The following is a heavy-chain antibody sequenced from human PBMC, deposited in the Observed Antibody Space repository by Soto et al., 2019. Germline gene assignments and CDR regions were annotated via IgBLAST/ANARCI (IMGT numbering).Heavy chain of an antibody. Sequence: PGGSLRLSCAASGFGFTFSNAWMSWVRQAPGKGLEWVGRIKSKGDGGTIDYAAPVKARFTISRDDSRTTLYLHMNTLKTDDTAVYYCTTGFYHTDSVGYHYYVDVWGKGTTVTVSS. CDR3: TTGFYHTDSVGYHYYVDV. CDR1: GFGFTFSNAW. CDR2: IKSKGDGGTI. J-gene: IGHJ6*03. D-gene: IGHD1-26*01. V-gene: IGHV3-15*01.